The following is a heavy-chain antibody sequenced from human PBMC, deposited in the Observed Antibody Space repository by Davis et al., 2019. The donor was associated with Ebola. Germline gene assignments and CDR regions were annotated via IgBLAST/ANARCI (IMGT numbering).Heavy chain of an antibody. J-gene: IGHJ6*02. Sequence: GESLKISCAASGFTFSSYWMSWVRQAPGKGLEWVANIKQDGSEKYYVDSVKGRFTISRDNAKNSLYLQMNSLRAEDTAVYYCASGMGLDSSGWFYYYGMDVWGQGTTVTVSS. CDR3: ASGMGLDSSGWFYYYGMDV. CDR1: GFTFSSYW. D-gene: IGHD6-19*01. CDR2: IKQDGSEK. V-gene: IGHV3-7*03.